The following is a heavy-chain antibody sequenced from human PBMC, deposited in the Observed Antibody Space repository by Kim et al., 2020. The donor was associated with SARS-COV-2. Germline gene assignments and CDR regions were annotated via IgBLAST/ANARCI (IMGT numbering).Heavy chain of an antibody. CDR2: LTWNSGTI. J-gene: IGHJ5*02. Sequence: GGSLRLSCAASGFTFGAYGMHWVRQGPGKGLEWVSSLTWNSGTIFYADSVKGRFIISRANPKSPLYLQMNSLRAEDPPFFSFGKEIHDP. V-gene: IGHV3-9*01. CDR3: GKEIHDP. CDR1: GFTFGAYG.